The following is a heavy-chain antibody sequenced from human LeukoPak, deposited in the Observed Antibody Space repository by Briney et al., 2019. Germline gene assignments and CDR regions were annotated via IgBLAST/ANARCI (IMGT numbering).Heavy chain of an antibody. J-gene: IGHJ5*02. V-gene: IGHV3-30-3*01. CDR2: ISYDGSNK. CDR1: GFTFSSYA. CDR3: ARDLKRSWYNWFAP. Sequence: GGSLRLSCAASGFTFSSYAMHWVRQAPGKGLEWVAVISYDGSNKYYADSVKGRFTISRDNSKNTLYLQMNSLRAEDTAVYYCARDLKRSWYNWFAPWGQGTLVTVSS. D-gene: IGHD6-13*01.